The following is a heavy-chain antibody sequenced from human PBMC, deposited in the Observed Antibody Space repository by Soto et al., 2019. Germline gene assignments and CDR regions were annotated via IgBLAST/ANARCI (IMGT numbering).Heavy chain of an antibody. V-gene: IGHV1-69*08. CDR3: ARETTVTTIYYDGMDV. J-gene: IGHJ6*02. CDR1: GGTFSSYT. D-gene: IGHD4-17*01. CDR2: IIPILGIA. Sequence: QVQLVQSGAEVKKPGSSVKVSCKASGGTFSSYTISWVRQAPGQGLEWMGRIIPILGIANYAQKFQGRVTITADKSTSTAYMELSSLRSEDTAVYYCARETTVTTIYYDGMDVWGQGTTVTVSS.